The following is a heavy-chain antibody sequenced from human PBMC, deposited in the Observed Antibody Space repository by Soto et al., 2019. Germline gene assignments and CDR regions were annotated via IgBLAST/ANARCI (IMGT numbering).Heavy chain of an antibody. CDR2: ISYNGSNK. D-gene: IGHD6-19*01. CDR1: GFTFSSYG. Sequence: QVQLVESGGGVVQPGRSLRLSCAASGFTFSSYGMHWVRQAAGKGLEWVAVISYNGSNKYYADSVKGRFTISRDNSKNTLYLQMNSLRAEDTAVYYCAKYRSSVWIDYWGQGTLVTVSS. V-gene: IGHV3-30*18. J-gene: IGHJ4*02. CDR3: AKYRSSVWIDY.